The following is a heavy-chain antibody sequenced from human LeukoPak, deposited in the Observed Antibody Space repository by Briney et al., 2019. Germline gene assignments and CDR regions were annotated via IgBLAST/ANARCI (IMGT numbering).Heavy chain of an antibody. CDR2: TNPHSGGT. D-gene: IGHD3-9*01. Sequence: ASVKVSCKASGYTFTTFDINWVRQAPGQGLEWMGWTNPHSGGTNYVQKFQGRVTMTRDTSISTAYMEVSRLRSDDTAVYYCARSPDILTGENFDYWGQGTLVTVSS. CDR3: ARSPDILTGENFDY. J-gene: IGHJ4*02. V-gene: IGHV1-2*02. CDR1: GYTFTTFD.